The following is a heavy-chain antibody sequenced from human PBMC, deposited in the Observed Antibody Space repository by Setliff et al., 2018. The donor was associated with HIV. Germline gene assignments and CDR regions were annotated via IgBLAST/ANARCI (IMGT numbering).Heavy chain of an antibody. CDR3: AREAYFFASGTYYFDS. D-gene: IGHD3-10*01. CDR2: IDHSGYT. CDR1: GVSISSYY. V-gene: IGHV4-59*01. Sequence: SETLSLTCGVSGVSISSYYWSWIRQPPGKRLEWIGYIDHSGYTTYNPSLKSRVTISLDTSKNQVSLKLSSVTAADTALYFCAREAYFFASGTYYFDSWGQGTLVTAPQ. J-gene: IGHJ4*02.